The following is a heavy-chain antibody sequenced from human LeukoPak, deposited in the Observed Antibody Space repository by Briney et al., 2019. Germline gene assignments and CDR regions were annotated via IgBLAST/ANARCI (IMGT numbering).Heavy chain of an antibody. D-gene: IGHD3-3*01. CDR1: GFTFSSYG. CDR3: ARGVVIGDTDYFDY. J-gene: IGHJ4*02. Sequence: GGSLRLSCAASGFTFSSYGMSWVRQAPGKGLEWVSAISGSGGSTYYADSVKGRFTISRDNSKNALYFQMNSLKAEDTAVYFCARGVVIGDTDYFDYWGQGTLVTVSS. CDR2: ISGSGGST. V-gene: IGHV3-23*01.